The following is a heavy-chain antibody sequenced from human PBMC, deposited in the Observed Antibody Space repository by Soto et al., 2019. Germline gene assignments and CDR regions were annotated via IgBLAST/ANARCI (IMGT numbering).Heavy chain of an antibody. Sequence: EVQLVESGGGLVQPGGSLRLSCAASGFTFSSYWMHWVRQAPGKGLVWVSRINSDGSSTSYADSVKGRFTLSRDNAKNTRYLHMNILRAEDTAVYDCARDGVRLVRASFIHRYYYYGMDVWGQGTTVTFSS. CDR1: GFTFSSYW. CDR2: INSDGSST. J-gene: IGHJ6*02. CDR3: ARDGVRLVRASFIHRYYYYGMDV. V-gene: IGHV3-74*01. D-gene: IGHD6-13*01.